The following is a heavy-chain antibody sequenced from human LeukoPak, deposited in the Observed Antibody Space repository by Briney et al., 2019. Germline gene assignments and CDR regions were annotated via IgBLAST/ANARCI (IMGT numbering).Heavy chain of an antibody. CDR2: IYPGGST. D-gene: IGHD5-18*01. CDR3: TRVEYSYGYDY. J-gene: IGHJ4*02. Sequence: GGSLRLSCAASGFTVSSNYMSWVRQAPGKGLEWVSVIYPGGSTYYAGSVQGRFTVSRNISKSMLHLQMNSLRAEDTAVYYCTRVEYSYGYDYWGQGTLVTVSS. V-gene: IGHV3-53*01. CDR1: GFTVSSNY.